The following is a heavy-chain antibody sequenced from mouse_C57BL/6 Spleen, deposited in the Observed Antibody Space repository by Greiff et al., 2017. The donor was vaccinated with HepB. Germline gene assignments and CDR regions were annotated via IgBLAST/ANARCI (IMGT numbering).Heavy chain of an antibody. CDR1: GYAFSSYW. D-gene: IGHD1-1*01. V-gene: IGHV1-80*01. CDR2: IYPGDGDT. J-gene: IGHJ3*01. Sequence: QVQLQQSGAELVKPGASVKISCKASGYAFSSYWMNWVKQRPGKGLEWIGQIYPGDGDTNYNGKFKGKATLTADKSSSTAYMQLSSLTSEDSAVYFWARRLYYYGSTSWFAYWGQGTLVTVSA. CDR3: ARRLYYYGSTSWFAY.